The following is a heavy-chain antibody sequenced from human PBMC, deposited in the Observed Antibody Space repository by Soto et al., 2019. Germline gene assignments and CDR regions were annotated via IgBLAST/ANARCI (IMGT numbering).Heavy chain of an antibody. CDR3: ARGLPPTGSGSYYTFDY. V-gene: IGHV4-4*02. J-gene: IGHJ4*02. CDR1: SGSISSSNW. Sequence: QVQLQESGPGLVKPSGTLSLTCAVSSGSISSSNWWSWVRQPPGKGLEWIGEIYHSGSTNYNPSLKRRVTNSVDKSKNQFSLKLSSVTAADTAVYYCARGLPPTGSGSYYTFDYWGQGTLVTVSS. CDR2: IYHSGST. D-gene: IGHD3-10*01.